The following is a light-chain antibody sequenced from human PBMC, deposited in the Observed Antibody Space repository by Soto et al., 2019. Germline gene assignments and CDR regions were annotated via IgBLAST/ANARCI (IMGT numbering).Light chain of an antibody. CDR1: SSDVGGYNY. J-gene: IGLJ1*01. CDR2: EVS. V-gene: IGLV2-14*01. CDR3: ASFASSVTYV. Sequence: QSALTQPASVSGSPGQSITISCTGTSSDVGGYNYVSWYQLHPGKAPKLMIHEVSERPSGVSDRFSGSKSGNTASLTISGLQAEDEADYYCASFASSVTYVFGSRTKLTVL.